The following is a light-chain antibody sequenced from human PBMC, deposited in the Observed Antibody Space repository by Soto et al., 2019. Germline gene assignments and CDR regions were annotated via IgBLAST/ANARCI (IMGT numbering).Light chain of an antibody. V-gene: IGLV2-18*02. J-gene: IGLJ1*01. CDR3: SSYTSSSTYV. Sequence: QSVLTQPPSASGSPGQSVTIPCTGTSSDVGSYNRVSWYQQPPGTAPKLMIYEVSNRPSGVPDRFSGSKSGNTASLTISGLQAEDEADYYCSSYTSSSTYVFGTGTKVTVL. CDR2: EVS. CDR1: SSDVGSYNR.